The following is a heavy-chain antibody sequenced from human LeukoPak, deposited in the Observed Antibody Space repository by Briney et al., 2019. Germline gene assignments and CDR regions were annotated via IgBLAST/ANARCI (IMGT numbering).Heavy chain of an antibody. CDR2: IYHSGST. D-gene: IGHD5-18*01. CDR3: ASSRAMDTAMVT. J-gene: IGHJ5*02. Sequence: SETLSLTCAVSGGSISSGGYSWSWIRQPPGKGLEWIGYIYHSGSTYYNPSLKSRVTISVDRSKNQFSLKLSPVTAADTAVYYCASSRAMDTAMVTWGQGTLVTVSS. CDR1: GGSISSGGYS. V-gene: IGHV4-30-2*01.